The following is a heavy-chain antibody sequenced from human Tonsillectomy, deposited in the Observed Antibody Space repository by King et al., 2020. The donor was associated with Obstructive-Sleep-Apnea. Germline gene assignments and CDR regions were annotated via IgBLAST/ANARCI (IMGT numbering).Heavy chain of an antibody. V-gene: IGHV2-5*02. J-gene: IGHJ4*02. CDR1: GFSLSTRGVA. CDR3: AHRYIATTGTYFFAY. Sequence: TLKESGPALVKPTQTLTLTCTFSGFSLSTRGVAVGWIRQPPGKALEWLALIHWDDDKHYSPSLKNRLTITKDTSETQVVLTMTNMDPVDTATYYCAHRYIATTGTYFFAYWGQGTLVTVSS. D-gene: IGHD1-1*01. CDR2: IHWDDDK.